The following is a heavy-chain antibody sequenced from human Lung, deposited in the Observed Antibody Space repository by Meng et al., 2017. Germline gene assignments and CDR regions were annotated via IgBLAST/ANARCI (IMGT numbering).Heavy chain of an antibody. CDR2: IYYSGST. CDR1: GGSISSYY. J-gene: IGHJ4*02. CDR3: ASFRD. V-gene: IGHV4-59*01. Sequence: VQLQESGPGLLKPSETLSLTCTVSGGSISSYYWSWIRQPPGKGLEWIGYIYYSGSTNYNPSLKSRVTISVDTSKNQFSLKLSSVTAADTAVYYCASFRDWGQGTLVTVSS.